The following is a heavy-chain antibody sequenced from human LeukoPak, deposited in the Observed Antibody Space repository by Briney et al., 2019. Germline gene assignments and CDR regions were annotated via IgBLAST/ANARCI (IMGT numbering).Heavy chain of an antibody. CDR3: ARGRGLNGPLSYVDY. D-gene: IGHD1-1*01. V-gene: IGHV3-33*01. Sequence: PGGSLRLSCAASGFSFSGYGMHWVRQAPGKGLEWVALIWYDGSKTYYGDSVKGRFTISRGNSKNTLYLQMNTLRAEDTAVYYCARGRGLNGPLSYVDYWGQGTLVTVSS. CDR1: GFSFSGYG. CDR2: IWYDGSKT. J-gene: IGHJ4*02.